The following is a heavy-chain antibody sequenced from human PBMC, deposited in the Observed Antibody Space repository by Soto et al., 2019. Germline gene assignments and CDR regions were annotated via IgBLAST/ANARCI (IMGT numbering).Heavy chain of an antibody. CDR2: INAGNGNT. CDR1: GYTFTNYA. Sequence: GASVKVSCKASGYTFTNYAMHWVRQAPGQRLEWMGWINAGNGNTKYSQKIQGRVNITRDTSASTAYMEMSSLRSEDTAVYYCARDLGGWPDYWGQGTLVTVSS. V-gene: IGHV1-3*01. J-gene: IGHJ4*02. D-gene: IGHD2-15*01. CDR3: ARDLGGWPDY.